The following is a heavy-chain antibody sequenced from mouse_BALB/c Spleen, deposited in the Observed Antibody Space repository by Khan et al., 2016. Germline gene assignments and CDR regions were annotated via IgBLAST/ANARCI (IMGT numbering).Heavy chain of an antibody. J-gene: IGHJ4*01. V-gene: IGHV1-87*01. CDR1: GYTFTTYW. Sequence: QVQLQQSGAELARPGASVKLSCKASGYTFTTYWMQWVKQRPGQGLEWIGAIYPGDGDTRYNQKFKGKATLTADKSSSTAYMQLSSLASEDSAVYYCAMGAVDAMDYWGQGTSVTVSS. CDR2: IYPGDGDT. CDR3: AMGAVDAMDY. D-gene: IGHD1-1*02.